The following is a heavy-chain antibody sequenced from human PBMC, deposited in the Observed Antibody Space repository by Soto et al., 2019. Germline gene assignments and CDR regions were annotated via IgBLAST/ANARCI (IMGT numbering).Heavy chain of an antibody. CDR1: GGTFSSYG. Sequence: QVQLVQSGAEVKKPGSSVKVSCKASGGTFSSYGISWVRQAPGQGLEWMGGIIPIFGTANYAQNFQGRVTFTADESTSTAYVELSSLRSEDTAVYYWASGEMATLNYYYYGMDVWGQGTTVTVSS. V-gene: IGHV1-69*12. J-gene: IGHJ6*02. D-gene: IGHD5-12*01. CDR3: ASGEMATLNYYYYGMDV. CDR2: IIPIFGTA.